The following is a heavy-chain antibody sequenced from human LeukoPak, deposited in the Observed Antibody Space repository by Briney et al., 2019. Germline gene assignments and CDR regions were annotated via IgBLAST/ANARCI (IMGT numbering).Heavy chain of an antibody. CDR3: ARGLAARRAAAIGRYYFDY. J-gene: IGHJ4*02. CDR2: INHSGST. CDR1: GGSFSGYY. V-gene: IGHV4-34*01. Sequence: SETLSLTCAVYGGSFSGYYWSWIRQPPGKGLEWIGEINHSGSTNYNPSLKSRVTISVDTSKNQFSLKLSSVIAADTAVYYCARGLAARRAAAIGRYYFDYWGQGTLVTVSS. D-gene: IGHD6-6*01.